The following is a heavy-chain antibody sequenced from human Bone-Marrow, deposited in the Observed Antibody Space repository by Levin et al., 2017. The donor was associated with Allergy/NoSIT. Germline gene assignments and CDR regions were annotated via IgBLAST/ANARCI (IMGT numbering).Heavy chain of an antibody. D-gene: IGHD6-13*01. V-gene: IGHV4-59*02. J-gene: IGHJ3*02. CDR1: AGSVRGYY. Sequence: PSETLSLTCTVSAGSVRGYYWSWIRQPPGEGLEWIGYVYYTGTTNYSPSLRSRLTISVDTAKNQLSLRLTSVTAADTAMYYCARTAALGGRAFDIWGQGTLAIVSS. CDR3: ARTAALGGRAFDI. CDR2: VYYTGTT.